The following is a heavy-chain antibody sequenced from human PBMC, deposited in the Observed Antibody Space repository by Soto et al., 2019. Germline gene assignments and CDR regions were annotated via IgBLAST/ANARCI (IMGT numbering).Heavy chain of an antibody. CDR2: IYWDDDK. CDR3: ALLNLAGHPRTGWFDP. J-gene: IGHJ5*02. CDR1: GFSLSTSGVG. Sequence: SGPTLVNPTQTLTLTCTFSGFSLSTSGVGVGWIRQPPGKALEWLALIYWDDDKRYSPSLKSRLTITKDTSKNQVVLTMTNMDPVDTATYYCALLNLAGHPRTGWFDPWGQGTLVTVSS. V-gene: IGHV2-5*02. D-gene: IGHD3-3*02.